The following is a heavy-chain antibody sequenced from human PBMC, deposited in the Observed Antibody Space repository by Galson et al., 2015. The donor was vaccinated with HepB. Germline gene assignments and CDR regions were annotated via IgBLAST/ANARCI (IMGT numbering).Heavy chain of an antibody. CDR1: GYTFTSYG. Sequence: SVKVSCKASGYTFTSYGISWVRQAPGQGLEWMGWISAYNGNTNYAQKLQGRVTMTTDTSTSTAYMELRSLRSDDTAVYYCAREVVLEWPYYYYYMDVWGKGTTVTVSS. V-gene: IGHV1-18*01. J-gene: IGHJ6*03. D-gene: IGHD3-3*01. CDR3: AREVVLEWPYYYYYMDV. CDR2: ISAYNGNT.